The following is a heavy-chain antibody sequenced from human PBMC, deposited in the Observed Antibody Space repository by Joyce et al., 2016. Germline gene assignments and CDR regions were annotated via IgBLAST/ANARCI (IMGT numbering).Heavy chain of an antibody. V-gene: IGHV3-30*04. D-gene: IGHD3-3*01. CDR3: ARSITIFGVVISLGAFDI. J-gene: IGHJ3*02. CDR2: IAYDASSK. Sequence: QLQLVESGGGVVQPGRSLRLSCVASGFTFSNYAMHWVRQAPGKGLEWVAVIAYDASSKYYPDSVKGRFTISRDNYKNTLYLQMNSLRAEDTAVYYCARSITIFGVVISLGAFDIWGRGTMVTVSS. CDR1: GFTFSNYA.